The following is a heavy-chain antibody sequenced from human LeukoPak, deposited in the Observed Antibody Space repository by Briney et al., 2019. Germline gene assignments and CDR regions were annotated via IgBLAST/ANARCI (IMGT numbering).Heavy chain of an antibody. Sequence: SVKVSCKASGYTFTSYGISWVRQAPGQGLEWMGGIIPIFGTANYAQKFQGRVTITADESTSTAYMELSSLRSEDTAVYYCARDPVGESGIAAAGPIDYWGQGTLVTVSS. V-gene: IGHV1-69*13. CDR1: GYTFTSYG. CDR2: IIPIFGTA. D-gene: IGHD6-13*01. J-gene: IGHJ4*02. CDR3: ARDPVGESGIAAAGPIDY.